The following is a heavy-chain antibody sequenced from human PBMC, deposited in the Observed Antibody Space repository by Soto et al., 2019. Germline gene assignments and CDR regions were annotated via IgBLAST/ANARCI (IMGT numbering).Heavy chain of an antibody. CDR2: ISYDGSNK. CDR1: GFTFISYG. V-gene: IGHV3-30*18. J-gene: IGHJ6*02. Sequence: GGSLRLSCGASGFTFISYGIHFGLHHPGKGREWVGVISYDGSNKYYADSVKGRFTISRDNSKNTLYLQMNSLRAEDTAVYYCAKGPPSTPNYYYDSSGYHGYYYYGMDVWGQGTTVTVSS. D-gene: IGHD3-22*01. CDR3: AKGPPSTPNYYYDSSGYHGYYYYGMDV.